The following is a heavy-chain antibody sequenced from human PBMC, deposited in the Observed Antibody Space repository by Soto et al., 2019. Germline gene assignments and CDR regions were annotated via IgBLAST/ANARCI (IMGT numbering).Heavy chain of an antibody. D-gene: IGHD3-3*01. Sequence: GGSLRLSCAASGFTFSSYGMHWVRQAPGKGLEWVAVISYDGSNKYYADSVKGRFTISRDNSKNTLYLQMNSLRAEDTAVYYCAKGRNVLRFLEWLPLGVGGMDVWGQGTTVTVSS. CDR3: AKGRNVLRFLEWLPLGVGGMDV. J-gene: IGHJ6*02. CDR2: ISYDGSNK. CDR1: GFTFSSYG. V-gene: IGHV3-30*18.